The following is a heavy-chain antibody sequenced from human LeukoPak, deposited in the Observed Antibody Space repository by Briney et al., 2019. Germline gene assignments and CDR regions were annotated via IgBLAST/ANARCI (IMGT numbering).Heavy chain of an antibody. CDR1: GFTFSSYW. V-gene: IGHV3-7*01. CDR2: IKQDGSEK. Sequence: GGSLRLSCAASGFTFSSYWMSWVRQAPGKGLEWVANIKQDGSEKYYVDSVKGRFTISRDNAKNSLYLQMNSLRAEDTAVYYCVSGDILTGYYPPCDYWGQGTLVTVSS. D-gene: IGHD3-9*01. CDR3: VSGDILTGYYPPCDY. J-gene: IGHJ4*02.